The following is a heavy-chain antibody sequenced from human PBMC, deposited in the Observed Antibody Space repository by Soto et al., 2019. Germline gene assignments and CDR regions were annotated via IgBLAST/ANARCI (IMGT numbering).Heavy chain of an antibody. Sequence: QPGGSLRLSCAASGFTFSNYGMHWVRQAPGKGLEWVAVIWYDGSNKYYGDSVKGRFTISRDNSKNTLYLQMNSLRGEDMAVYYCARDRDPMTTVTEIGCWGQGTLVTVSS. D-gene: IGHD4-17*01. J-gene: IGHJ4*02. CDR1: GFTFSNYG. CDR2: IWYDGSNK. V-gene: IGHV3-33*01. CDR3: ARDRDPMTTVTEIGC.